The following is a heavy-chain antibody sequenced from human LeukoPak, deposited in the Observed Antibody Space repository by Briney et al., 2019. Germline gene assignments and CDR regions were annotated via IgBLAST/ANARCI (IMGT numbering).Heavy chain of an antibody. J-gene: IGHJ5*02. D-gene: IGHD3-9*01. CDR2: ISYDGSKK. CDR3: AKGDYYDVLTGRQNWFGP. CDR1: GFTFSSYG. Sequence: GGSLRLSCEASGFTFSSYGMHWVRQAPGKGLEWVAVISYDGSKKYYADSVKGRFIISRDNSKNTLYLQMNSLRVEDTAVYYCAKGDYYDVLTGRQNWFGPWGQGTLVTVSS. V-gene: IGHV3-30*18.